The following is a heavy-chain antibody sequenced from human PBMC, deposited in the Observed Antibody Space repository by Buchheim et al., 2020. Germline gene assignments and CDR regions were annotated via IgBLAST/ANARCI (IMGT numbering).Heavy chain of an antibody. CDR1: GFTFSSYG. CDR3: AKDSAPLHRFLEWYYSYYDMDV. Sequence: QVQLVESGGGVVQPGRSLRLSCAASGFTFSSYGMHWVRQAPGKGLEWVAVISYDGSNKYYADSVKGGLTISRDNSKNTLYMQMNSLRSEDTAVYYCAKDSAPLHRFLEWYYSYYDMDVWGQGTT. CDR2: ISYDGSNK. V-gene: IGHV3-30*18. D-gene: IGHD3-3*01. J-gene: IGHJ6*02.